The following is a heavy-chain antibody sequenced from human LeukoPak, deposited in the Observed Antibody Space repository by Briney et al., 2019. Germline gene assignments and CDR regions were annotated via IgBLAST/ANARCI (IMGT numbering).Heavy chain of an antibody. V-gene: IGHV3-23*01. D-gene: IGHD2-2*01. J-gene: IGHJ3*02. CDR2: ISGSGGST. CDR1: GFTFSSYG. CDR3: ARDHPPSTFDI. Sequence: GGSLRLSCAASGFTFSSYGMSWVRQTPGKGLEWVSGISGSGGSTYYADSVKGRFTISRDNSKNTLYLQMNSLRAEDTAVYYCARDHPPSTFDIWGQGTMVTVSS.